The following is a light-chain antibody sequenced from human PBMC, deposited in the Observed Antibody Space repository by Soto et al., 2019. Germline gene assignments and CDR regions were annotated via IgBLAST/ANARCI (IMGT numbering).Light chain of an antibody. CDR3: QQLNSYPIT. J-gene: IGKJ5*01. CDR1: QDISNY. V-gene: IGKV1-9*01. Sequence: GDRVTITFQASQDISNYLNWYQQKPGKAPKLLIYAASTLQSGVPSRFSGSGSATDFTLTISSLQPEDFATYYCQQLNSYPITFGQGTRLEIK. CDR2: AAS.